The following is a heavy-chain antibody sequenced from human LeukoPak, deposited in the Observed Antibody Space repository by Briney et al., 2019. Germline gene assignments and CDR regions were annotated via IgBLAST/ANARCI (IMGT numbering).Heavy chain of an antibody. CDR1: GGSFSGYY. CDR3: ARRVRGTLGGAFDI. CDR2: INHSGST. Sequence: SETLSLTCAVYGGSFSGYYWSWIRQPPGKGLEWIGEINHSGSTNYNPSLKSRVTISVDTSKNQFSLKLSSVTAADTAVYYCARRVRGTLGGAFDIWGQGTMVTVSS. V-gene: IGHV4-34*01. J-gene: IGHJ3*02. D-gene: IGHD3-10*01.